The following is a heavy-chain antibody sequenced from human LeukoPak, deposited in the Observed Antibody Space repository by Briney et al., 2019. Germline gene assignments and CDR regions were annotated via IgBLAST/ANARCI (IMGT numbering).Heavy chain of an antibody. Sequence: PSETLSLTCTVSGGSMSSYYWSWIRQPPGKGLEWIGYIYYSGSTKYNPSLKSRVTISVDTSKNQFSLKLSSVTAADTAVYYCASDRSGLSFCFWGQGTLVTVSS. V-gene: IGHV4-59*08. CDR3: ASDRSGLSFCF. J-gene: IGHJ4*02. CDR1: GGSMSSYY. D-gene: IGHD3-22*01. CDR2: IYYSGST.